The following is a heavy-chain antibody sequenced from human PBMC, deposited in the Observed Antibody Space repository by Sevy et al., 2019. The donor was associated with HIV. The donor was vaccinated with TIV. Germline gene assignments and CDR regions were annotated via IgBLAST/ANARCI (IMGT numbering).Heavy chain of an antibody. J-gene: IGHJ4*02. CDR2: ISSSSNDI. Sequence: GGSLRLSCAASGFIFSNYNMKWVRQAPGKGLEWVSSISSSSNDIYYADSVKGRFTISRDNSKNTLYLQMNSLRAEDTAVYYCAKPRGSFYFDYWGQGTLVTDSS. CDR1: GFIFSNYN. V-gene: IGHV3-23*01. D-gene: IGHD3-16*01. CDR3: AKPRGSFYFDY.